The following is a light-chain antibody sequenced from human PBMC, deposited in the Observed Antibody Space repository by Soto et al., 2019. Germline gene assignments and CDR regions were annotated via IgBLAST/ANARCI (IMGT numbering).Light chain of an antibody. J-gene: IGLJ2*01. CDR1: SSNIGAGYD. V-gene: IGLV1-40*01. CDR3: QSYDSSLSGVE. Sequence: QLVLTQPPSVSGAPGQRVTISCTGSSSNIGAGYDVHWYQQLPGTAPKLLIFGTSNRPSGVPDRFSGSKSGTSASLAITGLQAEDEADYYCQSYDSSLSGVEFGGGTQLTVL. CDR2: GTS.